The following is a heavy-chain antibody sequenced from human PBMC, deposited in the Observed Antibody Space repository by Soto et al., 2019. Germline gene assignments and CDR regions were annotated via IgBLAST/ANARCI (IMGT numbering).Heavy chain of an antibody. D-gene: IGHD5-12*01. CDR1: GFTFSSFG. CDR2: ASYDGSYK. Sequence: QVQLVESGGGVVQPGRSLRLSCAASGFTFSSFGMHWVRQAPGKGLEWVAVASYDGSYKYYADSVKGRFTISRDNSTNTLYLPMKSLSAEDTAVYYCAKERSVVATTPDFDYWCQGTLVTASS. CDR3: AKERSVVATTPDFDY. V-gene: IGHV3-30*18. J-gene: IGHJ4*02.